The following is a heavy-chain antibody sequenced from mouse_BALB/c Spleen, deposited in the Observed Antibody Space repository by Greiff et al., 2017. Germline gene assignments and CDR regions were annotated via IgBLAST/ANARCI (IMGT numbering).Heavy chain of an antibody. V-gene: IGHV1S81*02. Sequence: VQLQQPGAELVKPGASVKLSCKASGYTFTSYWMHWVKQRPGQGLEWIGEINPSNGRTNYNEKFKSKATLTVDKSSSTAYMQLSSLTSEDSAVYYCARSGDGYLFAYWGQGTLVTVSA. CDR1: GYTFTSYW. J-gene: IGHJ3*01. D-gene: IGHD2-3*01. CDR3: ARSGDGYLFAY. CDR2: INPSNGRT.